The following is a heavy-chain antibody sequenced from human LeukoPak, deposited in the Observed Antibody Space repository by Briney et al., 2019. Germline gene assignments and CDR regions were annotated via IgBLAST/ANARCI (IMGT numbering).Heavy chain of an antibody. CDR1: GYTFTSYD. J-gene: IGHJ6*02. V-gene: IGHV1-8*03. CDR3: ARRFNVVRGAVNYYCMVV. CDR2: MNPNSGNT. D-gene: IGHD3-10*01. Sequence: GTSVKVSCRASGYTFTSYDINWVRQATVQGFEWMGWMNPNSGNTGYAQKFQGRVTITRNTSISTAYMELSSLRSEGTAVYYCARRFNVVRGAVNYYCMVVWGQGTTVTVSS.